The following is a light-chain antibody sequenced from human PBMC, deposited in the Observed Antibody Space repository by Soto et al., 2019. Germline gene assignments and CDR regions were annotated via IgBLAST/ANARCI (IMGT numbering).Light chain of an antibody. J-gene: IGKJ2*01. CDR3: QHYLISSYT. V-gene: IGKV3-20*01. Sequence: EIVLTQSPGTLSLSPGERATLSCRASQSVSSSYLAWYQQKPGQAPRLLIYGASSRATGIPDRFSGRGSGPDFTLTISRLEPQDLAVYYCQHYLISSYTFDLETTLDIK. CDR1: QSVSSSY. CDR2: GAS.